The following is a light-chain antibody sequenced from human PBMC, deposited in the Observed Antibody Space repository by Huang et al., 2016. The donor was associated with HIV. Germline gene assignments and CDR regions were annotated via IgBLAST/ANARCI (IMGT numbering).Light chain of an antibody. CDR2: GAS. J-gene: IGKJ1*01. V-gene: IGKV3-20*01. Sequence: ETVLTQSPGTLSLSPGERATLPCRASQGISSSHLAWYQQKPGQAPRLLIYGASSRATGIPDRFSGSGSGTDFTITISRLEPEDLAVYFCQQYDNSPWTFGQGTKVEVK. CDR3: QQYDNSPWT. CDR1: QGISSSH.